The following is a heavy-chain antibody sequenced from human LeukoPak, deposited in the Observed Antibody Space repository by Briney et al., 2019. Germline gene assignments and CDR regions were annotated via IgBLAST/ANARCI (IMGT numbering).Heavy chain of an antibody. Sequence: PGGSLRLSCAASGFTFSSYSMNWVRQAPGKGLEWVSYISSSSSTIYYADSVKGRFTISRDNAKNSLYLQMNSLRAEDTAVYYCARALRYSGSQREYYLDYWGQGTLVTVSS. CDR2: ISSSSSTI. CDR1: GFTFSSYS. V-gene: IGHV3-48*04. J-gene: IGHJ4*02. D-gene: IGHD1-26*01. CDR3: ARALRYSGSQREYYLDY.